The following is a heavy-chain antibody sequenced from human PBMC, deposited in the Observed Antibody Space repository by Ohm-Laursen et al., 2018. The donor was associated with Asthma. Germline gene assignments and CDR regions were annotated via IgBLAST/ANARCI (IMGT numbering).Heavy chain of an antibody. CDR3: ARAFHRFWGKVGATKGGSDAFDI. V-gene: IGHV1-46*01. CDR2: INPSGGST. CDR1: GHTFTHYY. D-gene: IGHD1-26*01. J-gene: IGHJ3*02. Sequence: ASVKVSCKASGHTFTHYYMHWVRQAPGQGLEWMGIINPSGGSTSYAQKFQGRVTMTRDTSTSTVYMELSSLRSEDTAVYYCARAFHRFWGKVGATKGGSDAFDIWGQGTMVTVSS.